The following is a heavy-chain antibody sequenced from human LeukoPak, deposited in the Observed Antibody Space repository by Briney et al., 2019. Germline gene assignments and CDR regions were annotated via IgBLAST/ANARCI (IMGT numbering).Heavy chain of an antibody. CDR2: IIPIFGIA. V-gene: IGHV1-69*04. CDR3: ARATEIVGAANLDP. Sequence: ASVNVSCKASGGTFSSYAISWVRQAPGQGLEWMGRIIPIFGIANYAQKFQGRVTIIADKSTSTAYMELSSLRSEDTAVYYCARATEIVGAANLDPWGQGTLVTVSS. J-gene: IGHJ5*02. D-gene: IGHD1-26*01. CDR1: GGTFSSYA.